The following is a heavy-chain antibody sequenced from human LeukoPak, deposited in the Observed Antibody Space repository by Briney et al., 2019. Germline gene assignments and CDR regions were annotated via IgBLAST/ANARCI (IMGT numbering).Heavy chain of an antibody. CDR1: GGSISSSSYY. J-gene: IGHJ6*03. V-gene: IGHV4-61*01. Sequence: PSETLSLTCTVSGGSISSSSYYWGWIRQPPGKGLEWIGYIYYSGSTNYNPSLKSRVTISVDTSKNQFSLKLSSVTAADTAVYYCARDAAYVVGADDAVEYYYMDVWGKGTTVTISS. CDR2: IYYSGST. CDR3: ARDAAYVVGADDAVEYYYMDV. D-gene: IGHD1-26*01.